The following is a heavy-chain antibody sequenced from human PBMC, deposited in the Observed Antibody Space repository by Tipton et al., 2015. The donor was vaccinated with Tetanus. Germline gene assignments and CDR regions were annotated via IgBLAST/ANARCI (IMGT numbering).Heavy chain of an antibody. CDR2: IYSSGGA. CDR1: GGSMRSYY. Sequence: TLSLTCIVSGGSMRSYYWSWIRQPPGKGLEWIGHIYSSGGARYNPSFKSRVTFSLDTSQNQISLQLTSVTAADTAVYYCARHSGWYNFFNGVDVWGLGTTVTVSS. V-gene: IGHV4-59*01. CDR3: ARHSGWYNFFNGVDV. J-gene: IGHJ6*02. D-gene: IGHD6-19*01.